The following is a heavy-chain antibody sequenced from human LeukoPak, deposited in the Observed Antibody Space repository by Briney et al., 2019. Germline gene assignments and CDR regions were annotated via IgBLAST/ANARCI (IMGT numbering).Heavy chain of an antibody. CDR2: IYYSGST. Sequence: SETLSLTCTVSGGSISSYYWSWIRQPPGKGLEWIGYIYYSGSTNYNPSLKSRVTISVDTSKNQFSLKLSSVTAADTAVYYCARDGGTTADWYFDLWGRGTLVTVSS. CDR1: GGSISSYY. J-gene: IGHJ2*01. CDR3: ARDGGTTADWYFDL. D-gene: IGHD1-26*01. V-gene: IGHV4-59*12.